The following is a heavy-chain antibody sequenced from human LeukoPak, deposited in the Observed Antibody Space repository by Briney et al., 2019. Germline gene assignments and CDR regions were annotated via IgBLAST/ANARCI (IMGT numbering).Heavy chain of an antibody. CDR2: IKNDGSTT. D-gene: IGHD5-18*01. CDR1: GFTFSSYW. V-gene: IGHV3-74*01. CDR3: AREGAAMAPRYFDH. J-gene: IGHJ4*02. Sequence: GGSLRLSCAASGFTFSSYWMLWVRQIPGKGLLWVSRIKNDGSTTTYADSVKGRFTISRDNAKNMLYLQMNSLRPKDTAVYYCAREGAAMAPRYFDHWGQGTLVTVSS.